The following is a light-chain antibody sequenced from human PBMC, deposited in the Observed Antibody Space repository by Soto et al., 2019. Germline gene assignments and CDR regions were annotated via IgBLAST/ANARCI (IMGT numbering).Light chain of an antibody. J-gene: IGKJ1*01. CDR2: GAS. CDR1: QLFSSN. Sequence: EIVMTQSPATLSVSPGESLTLSCRASQLFSSNLAWYQHKPGQAPRLLIYGASSRATGIPDRFSGSGSGTDFTLTISRLEPEDFAVYYCQQYGTSSRTFGQGTKVDIK. CDR3: QQYGTSSRT. V-gene: IGKV3-20*01.